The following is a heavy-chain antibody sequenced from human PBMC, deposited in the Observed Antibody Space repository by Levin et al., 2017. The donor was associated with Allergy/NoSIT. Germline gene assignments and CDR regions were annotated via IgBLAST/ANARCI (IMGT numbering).Heavy chain of an antibody. V-gene: IGHV1-2*06. CDR1: GYTFTGYY. Sequence: ASVKVSCKASGYTFTGYYMHWVRQAPGQGLEWMGRINPNSGGTNYAQKFQGRVTMTRDTSISTAYMELSRLRSDDTAVYYCARDPTDDYSNQPFDYWGQGTLVTVSS. J-gene: IGHJ4*02. D-gene: IGHD4-11*01. CDR3: ARDPTDDYSNQPFDY. CDR2: INPNSGGT.